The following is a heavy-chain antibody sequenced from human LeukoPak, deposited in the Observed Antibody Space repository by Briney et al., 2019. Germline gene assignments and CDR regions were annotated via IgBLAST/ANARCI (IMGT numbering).Heavy chain of an antibody. CDR1: GLNFRDYD. CDR3: ARDLSATWYSLAY. D-gene: IGHD2-15*01. CDR2: INWDGENT. V-gene: IGHV3-20*04. Sequence: GGSLRLSCSGSGLNFRDYDLSWVRQAPGKGLEWVSGINWDGENTAYADSVKGRFTISRDNADNAVYLQMDSLRVEDTALYYCARDLSATWYSLAYWGRGTLVTVPS. J-gene: IGHJ4*02.